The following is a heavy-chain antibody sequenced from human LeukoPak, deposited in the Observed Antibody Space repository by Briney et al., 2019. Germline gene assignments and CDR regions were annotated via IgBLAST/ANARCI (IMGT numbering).Heavy chain of an antibody. CDR1: GYTFTSYD. D-gene: IGHD2-2*01. CDR3: ARWSEWMDQLGRRGFDY. Sequence: ASVKVSCKASGYTFTSYDINWVRQATGQGLEWMGWMNPNSGNTGYAQKFQGRVTMTRNTSISTAYMEPSSLRSEDTAVYYCARWSEWMDQLGRRGFDYWGQGTLVTVSS. CDR2: MNPNSGNT. J-gene: IGHJ4*02. V-gene: IGHV1-8*01.